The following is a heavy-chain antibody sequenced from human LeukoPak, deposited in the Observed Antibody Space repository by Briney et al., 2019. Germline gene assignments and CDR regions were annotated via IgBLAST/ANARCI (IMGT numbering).Heavy chain of an antibody. CDR3: ARARGYYYGMDV. Sequence: GGSLRLSCAASGFTFSSYAMSWVRQAPGKGLEWVSAISGSGGSTYYADSVKGRFTISRDNSKNTLYLQMNSLRAEDTAVYYCARARGYYYGMDVWGQGTTVIVSS. CDR1: GFTFSSYA. J-gene: IGHJ6*02. CDR2: ISGSGGST. V-gene: IGHV3-23*01.